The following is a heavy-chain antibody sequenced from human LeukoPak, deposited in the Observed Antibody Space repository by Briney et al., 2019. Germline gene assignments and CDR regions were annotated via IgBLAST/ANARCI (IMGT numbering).Heavy chain of an antibody. D-gene: IGHD2-2*01. CDR1: GFTFSNYE. V-gene: IGHV3-48*03. J-gene: IGHJ4*02. CDR3: ARVGDIVVEICDY. Sequence: GGSLRLSCAASGFTFSNYEMTWVRQAPGKGLEWISYISSSGSTIYYADSVKGRFTISRDNAKNSLYLQMNSLRAEDTAVYYCARVGDIVVEICDYWGQGTLVTVSS. CDR2: ISSSGSTI.